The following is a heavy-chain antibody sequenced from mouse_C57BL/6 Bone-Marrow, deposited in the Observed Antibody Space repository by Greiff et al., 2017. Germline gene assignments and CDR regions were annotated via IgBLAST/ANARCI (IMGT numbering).Heavy chain of an antibody. CDR1: GYTFTSYW. J-gene: IGHJ1*03. Sequence: QVQLQQPGAELVKPGASVKMSCKASGYTFTSYWITWVKQRPGQGLEWIGDIYSGSGSTTYNETFKSKATLTVDTSASTASMQRSRLTSEDSAVYYCARPYNSNYWYVDVWGTGTTVTVSS. CDR3: ARPYNSNYWYVDV. CDR2: IYSGSGST. D-gene: IGHD2-5*01. V-gene: IGHV1-55*01.